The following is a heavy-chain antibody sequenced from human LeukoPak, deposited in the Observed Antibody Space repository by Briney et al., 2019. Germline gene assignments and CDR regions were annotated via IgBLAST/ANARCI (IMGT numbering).Heavy chain of an antibody. V-gene: IGHV3-30*04. CDR3: ARDHWDIVVVPAASLHEAGDY. CDR2: ISYDGSNK. CDR1: AFTFSSYA. Sequence: GGSLRLSCAASAFTFSSYAMHWVRQAPGKGLEWVAVISYDGSNKYYADSVKGRFTISRDNSKNTLYLQVNSLRAEDTAVYYCARDHWDIVVVPAASLHEAGDYWGQGTLVTVSS. D-gene: IGHD2-2*01. J-gene: IGHJ4*02.